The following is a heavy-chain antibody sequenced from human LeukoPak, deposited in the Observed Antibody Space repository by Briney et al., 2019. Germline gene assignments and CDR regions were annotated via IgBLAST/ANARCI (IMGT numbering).Heavy chain of an antibody. D-gene: IGHD3-16*01. V-gene: IGHV3-23*01. CDR2: IKDNGADT. CDR1: GFTFSSYA. CDR3: AKGLRTGVGPYMGYHYYMDV. Sequence: PGGSLRLSCAASGFTFSSYAMSWVRQAPGKGLKWVSTIKDNGADTYYADSVKGRFTISRDNSYNTVSLQMNSLRDEDTGVYYCAKGLRTGVGPYMGYHYYMDVWGKGATVTVSS. J-gene: IGHJ6*03.